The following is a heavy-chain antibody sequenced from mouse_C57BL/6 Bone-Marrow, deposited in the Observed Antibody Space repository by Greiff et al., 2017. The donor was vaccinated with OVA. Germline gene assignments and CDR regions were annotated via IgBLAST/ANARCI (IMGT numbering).Heavy chain of an antibody. CDR2: INPSNGGT. J-gene: IGHJ1*03. CDR1: GYTFTSYW. V-gene: IGHV1-53*01. D-gene: IGHD1-1*01. Sequence: QVQLQQSGTELVKPGASVKLSCKASGYTFTSYWMHWVKQRPGQGLEWIGNINPSNGGTNYNEKFKGKATLTADKSSSTAYMQLSSLTSEDSAVYFCAREDYYGSSSYFDVWGTGTTVTVSS. CDR3: AREDYYGSSSYFDV.